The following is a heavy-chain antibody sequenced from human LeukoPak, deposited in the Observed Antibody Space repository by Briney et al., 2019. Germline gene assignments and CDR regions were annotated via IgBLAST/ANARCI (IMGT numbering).Heavy chain of an antibody. CDR3: ARVLRRMHDSSGYYDY. CDR1: GFTFSSYS. D-gene: IGHD3-22*01. CDR2: ISSSSSYI. J-gene: IGHJ4*02. Sequence: PGGSLRLSCAASGFTFSSYSMNWVRQAPGKGLEWVSSISSSSSYIYYADSVKGRFTISRDNAKNSLYLQMNSLRAEDTAVYYCARVLRRMHDSSGYYDYWGQGTLSPSPQ. V-gene: IGHV3-21*01.